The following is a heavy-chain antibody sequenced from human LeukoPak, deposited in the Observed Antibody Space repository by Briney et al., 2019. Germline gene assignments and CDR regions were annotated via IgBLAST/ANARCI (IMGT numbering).Heavy chain of an antibody. D-gene: IGHD2-2*02. V-gene: IGHV4-4*07. CDR2: IYTSGST. CDR3: ARGTEYCSSTSCYIVYFDY. Sequence: PSETLSLTCTVSGGSISSYYWSWIRQPAGKGLEWIGRIYTSGSTNYNPSLKSRVTMSVDTSKNQFSLKLSSVTAADTAVYYCARGTEYCSSTSCYIVYFDYWGQGTLVTVSS. CDR1: GGSISSYY. J-gene: IGHJ4*02.